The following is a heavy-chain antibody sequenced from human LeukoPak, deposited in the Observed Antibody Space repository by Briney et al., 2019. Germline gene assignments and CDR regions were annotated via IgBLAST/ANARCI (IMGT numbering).Heavy chain of an antibody. J-gene: IGHJ2*01. Sequence: ASVKVSXKASGYTFTSYYMHWVRQAPGQGLEWMGIINPSGGSTSYAQKFQGRVTMTRDTSTSTVYMELSSPRSEDTAVYYCAREGIAVAGYFDLWGRGTLVTVSS. CDR1: GYTFTSYY. V-gene: IGHV1-46*01. CDR3: AREGIAVAGYFDL. D-gene: IGHD6-19*01. CDR2: INPSGGST.